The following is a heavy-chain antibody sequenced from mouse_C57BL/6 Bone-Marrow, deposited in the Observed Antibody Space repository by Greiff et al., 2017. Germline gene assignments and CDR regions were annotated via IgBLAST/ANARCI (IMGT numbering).Heavy chain of an antibody. V-gene: IGHV5-4*01. D-gene: IGHD1-1*01. CDR1: GFTFSSYA. J-gene: IGHJ2*01. CDR3: ARDGPTGVDY. CDR2: ISDGGSYT. Sequence: EVKLVESGGGLVKPGGSLKLSCAASGFTFSSYAMSWVRQTPEKRLEWVATISDGGSYTYYPDNVKGRFTISRDNAKNNLYLQMSHLKSEVTAMYYCARDGPTGVDYWGQGTTLTVSS.